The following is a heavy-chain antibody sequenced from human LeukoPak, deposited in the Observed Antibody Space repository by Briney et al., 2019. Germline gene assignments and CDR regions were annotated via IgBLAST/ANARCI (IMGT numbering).Heavy chain of an antibody. Sequence: SQTLSLTCTVSGGSISSGDYYWSWIRQPPGKGLEWIGYIYYSGSTYYNPALKSRVTISVDTSKNQFSLKLSSVTAADTAVYYCARQPGYSSSWVDYWGQGTLVTVSS. V-gene: IGHV4-30-4*01. CDR3: ARQPGYSSSWVDY. CDR1: GGSISSGDYY. D-gene: IGHD6-13*01. CDR2: IYYSGST. J-gene: IGHJ4*02.